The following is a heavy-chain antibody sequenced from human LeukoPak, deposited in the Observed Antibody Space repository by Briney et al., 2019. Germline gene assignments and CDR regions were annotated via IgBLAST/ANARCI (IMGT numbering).Heavy chain of an antibody. Sequence: GGSLRLSCAASGFTFSSYAMHWVRQAPGKGLEWVAVISYDGSNKYYADSVKGRFTISRDNSKNTLYLQMNSLRAEDTAVYYCAREERAMYYFDYWGQGTLVTVSS. V-gene: IGHV3-30-3*01. J-gene: IGHJ4*02. D-gene: IGHD1-1*01. CDR2: ISYDGSNK. CDR3: AREERAMYYFDY. CDR1: GFTFSSYA.